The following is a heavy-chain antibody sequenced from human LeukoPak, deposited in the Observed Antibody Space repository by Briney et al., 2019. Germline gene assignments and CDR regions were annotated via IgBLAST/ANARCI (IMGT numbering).Heavy chain of an antibody. CDR2: ISASGGT. D-gene: IGHD3/OR15-3a*01. V-gene: IGHV4-61*02. J-gene: IGHJ3*01. CDR3: ARDHQDFWTGKPYNDAFDL. Sequence: SETLSLTCTVSGVSISSGSNYWSWIRQPAGKGLEWIGRISASGGTNYNPSLESRVTISVDTFNNRFSLQLTSVTAADTAVYFCARDHQDFWTGKPYNDAFDLWGQGTRVTVSS. CDR1: GVSISSGSNY.